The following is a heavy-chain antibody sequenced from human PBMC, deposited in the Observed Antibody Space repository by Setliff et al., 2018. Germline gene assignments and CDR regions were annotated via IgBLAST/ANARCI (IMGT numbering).Heavy chain of an antibody. CDR1: GFSLSTSGVG. D-gene: IGHD3-3*01. Sequence: GSGPNAGEPTQTLTLTCTFSGFSLSTSGVGVGWIRQPPGKALEWLALIYWDDDKRYSPSLKSRLTITKDTSKNQVVLTMTNMDPVDTATYYCARCITIFGVVIPNAFDYWGQGTLVTVSS. V-gene: IGHV2-5*02. CDR3: ARCITIFGVVIPNAFDY. CDR2: IYWDDDK. J-gene: IGHJ4*02.